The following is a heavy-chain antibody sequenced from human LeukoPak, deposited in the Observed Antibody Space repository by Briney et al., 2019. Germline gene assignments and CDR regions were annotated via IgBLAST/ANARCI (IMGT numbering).Heavy chain of an antibody. CDR1: GFTFATSA. V-gene: IGHV1-58*01. J-gene: IGHJ6*02. Sequence: GASVKVSCKASGFTFATSAVQWVRQARGQRLEWIGWIVVASGHTNYAQRFHERVTIIRDMSTSTAYMDLSSLKSEDTAVYYCAATSTVTPGGTHYGMDVWGQGTTVTVSS. CDR2: IVVASGHT. D-gene: IGHD4-17*01. CDR3: AATSTVTPGGTHYGMDV.